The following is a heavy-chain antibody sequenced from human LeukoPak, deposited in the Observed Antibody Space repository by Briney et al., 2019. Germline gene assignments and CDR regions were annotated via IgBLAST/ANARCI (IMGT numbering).Heavy chain of an antibody. Sequence: QTGGSLRLSCAASGFTFSSYWMHWVRQAPGKGLEWVSAISRSGDSTYYADSVKGRFTISRDNAKNTLYLQMNSLRAEDTAVYYCASLTFSGDFLLFDYWGQGTLVTVSS. CDR1: GFTFSSYW. CDR2: ISRSGDST. CDR3: ASLTFSGDFLLFDY. J-gene: IGHJ4*02. V-gene: IGHV3-74*01. D-gene: IGHD4-17*01.